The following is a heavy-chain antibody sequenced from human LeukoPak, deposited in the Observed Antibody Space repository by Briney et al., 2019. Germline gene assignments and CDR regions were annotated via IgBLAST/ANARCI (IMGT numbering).Heavy chain of an antibody. D-gene: IGHD1-26*01. J-gene: IGHJ4*02. CDR1: GFTFSSYA. CDR3: ARDEYSGSYYHY. Sequence: PGGSLRLSCAASGFTFSSYAMSWVRQAPGKGLEWVANIKQDGSEKYYVDSVKGRFTISRDNAKNSLYLQMNSLRAEDTAVYYCARDEYSGSYYHYWGQGTLVTVSS. V-gene: IGHV3-7*01. CDR2: IKQDGSEK.